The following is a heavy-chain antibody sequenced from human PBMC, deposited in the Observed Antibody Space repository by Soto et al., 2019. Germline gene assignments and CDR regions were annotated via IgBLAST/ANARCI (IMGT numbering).Heavy chain of an antibody. CDR1: GGTFSSYA. V-gene: IGHV1-69*13. Sequence: SVKVSCKASGGTFSSYAISWVRQAPGQGLEWMGGIIPIFGTANYAQKFQGRVTITADESTGTAYMELSSLRSEDTAVYYCAKSVFIAAAEGFYFDYWGQGTLVTVSS. CDR3: AKSVFIAAAEGFYFDY. CDR2: IIPIFGTA. D-gene: IGHD6-13*01. J-gene: IGHJ4*02.